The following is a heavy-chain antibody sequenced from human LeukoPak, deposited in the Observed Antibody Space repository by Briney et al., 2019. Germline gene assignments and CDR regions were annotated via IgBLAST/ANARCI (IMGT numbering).Heavy chain of an antibody. CDR2: ISGGSTYI. D-gene: IGHD1-26*01. J-gene: IGHJ6*03. CDR3: ARESGIMVGDYYYYYMDV. V-gene: IGHV3-21*01. CDR1: GFAFSTYD. Sequence: GGSLRLSCTASGFAFSTYDMNWVRQAPGKGLEWVSYISGGSTYIYYTDSVKGRFTISRDNAKNSLNLQMESLSAEDTAVYYCARESGIMVGDYYYYYMDVWGIGTTVTVSS.